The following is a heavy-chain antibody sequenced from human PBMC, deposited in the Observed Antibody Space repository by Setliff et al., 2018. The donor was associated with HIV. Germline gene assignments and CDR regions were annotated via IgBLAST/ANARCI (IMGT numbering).Heavy chain of an antibody. CDR3: MRGRSITIFGVAYFDF. J-gene: IGHJ4*02. CDR1: GYSISTAYY. CDR2: VYHSGTT. D-gene: IGHD3-3*01. V-gene: IGHV4-38-2*01. Sequence: SETLSLTCAVSGYSISTAYYWGWIRQPPGKGLEWIGSVYHSGTTYYNPSLKGRVTISVDMSTNQFSLKVTSVTAADTAVYYCMRGRSITIFGVAYFDFWGQGTQVTVSS.